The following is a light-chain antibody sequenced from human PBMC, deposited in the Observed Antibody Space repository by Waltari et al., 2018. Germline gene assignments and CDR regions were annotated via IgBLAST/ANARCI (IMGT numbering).Light chain of an antibody. CDR1: QSVGTS. V-gene: IGKV3-11*01. Sequence: EIVLTQSPATLSLSPGERATLSCRASQSVGTSLAWYQQKPGQAPRPLIYDASNRATGIPARFSGVGSGTDFTVTISSLEPEDFAVYYCQQRSNWPELTFGGGTKVQIK. J-gene: IGKJ4*01. CDR2: DAS. CDR3: QQRSNWPELT.